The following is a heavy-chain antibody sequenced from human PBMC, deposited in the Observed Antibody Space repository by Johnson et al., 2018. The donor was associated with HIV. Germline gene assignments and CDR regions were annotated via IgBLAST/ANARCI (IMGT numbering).Heavy chain of an antibody. Sequence: VQLVAPGGCLVQPGRSLRLSCAASGVTFDDYVLHWVRQVPGKGLEWVSGTSWPSGSIGYADSVKGRFTISRDHAKNSLYLQMNSLRAEDTALYYCAKDNDVLQQLVVGSGDAFDIWGQGTMVTVSS. V-gene: IGHV3-9*01. D-gene: IGHD6-13*01. J-gene: IGHJ3*02. CDR1: GVTFDDYV. CDR3: AKDNDVLQQLVVGSGDAFDI. CDR2: TSWPSGSI.